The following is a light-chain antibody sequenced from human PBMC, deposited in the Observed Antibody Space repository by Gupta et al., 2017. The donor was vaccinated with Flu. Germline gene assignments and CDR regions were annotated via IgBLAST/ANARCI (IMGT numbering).Light chain of an antibody. CDR1: SSNMGNNY. J-gene: IGLJ3*02. CDR3: ASWDNSLNGTV. V-gene: IGLV1-51*01. CDR2: ENN. Sequence: KVTLSCSGSSSNMGNNYVSWYQQFPGTAPKLLIYENNRRPSGIPDRVSGSKSGTSATLAINGLRAEDEADYYCASWDNSLNGTVFGGGTKLTVL.